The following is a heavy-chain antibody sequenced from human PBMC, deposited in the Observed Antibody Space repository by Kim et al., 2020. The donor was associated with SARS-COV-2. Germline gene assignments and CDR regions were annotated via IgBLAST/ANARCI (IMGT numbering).Heavy chain of an antibody. D-gene: IGHD3-9*01. Sequence: SETLSLTCTVSGGSISSYYWSWIRQPPGKGLEWIGYIYYSGSTNYNPSLKSRVTISVDTSKTQFSLKLSSVTAADTAVYYCARQRSGYYDILTGYYHYYYYGMDVWGQGTTVTVSS. CDR2: IYYSGST. J-gene: IGHJ6*02. CDR1: GGSISSYY. V-gene: IGHV4-59*08. CDR3: ARQRSGYYDILTGYYHYYYYGMDV.